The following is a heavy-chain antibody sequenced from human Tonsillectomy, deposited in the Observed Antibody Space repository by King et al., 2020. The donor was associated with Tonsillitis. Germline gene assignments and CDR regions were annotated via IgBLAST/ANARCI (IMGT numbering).Heavy chain of an antibody. Sequence: VQLVESGAEVKKPGASVKVSCKASGYSFAAYSIHWVRQAPGQGLEWMGRINPNSGGTNYAQKFQGRVTMTRDTSIGTAYMKLSSLRSDDMAVYFCAGDDDSSGYYHTFDFWGQGTLVTVSS. V-gene: IGHV1-2*06. CDR2: INPNSGGT. J-gene: IGHJ4*02. D-gene: IGHD3-22*01. CDR3: AGDDDSSGYYHTFDF. CDR1: GYSFAAYS.